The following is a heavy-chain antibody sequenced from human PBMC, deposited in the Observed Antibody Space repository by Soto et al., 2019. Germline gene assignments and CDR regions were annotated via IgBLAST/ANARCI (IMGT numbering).Heavy chain of an antibody. CDR3: AREENSSGWYFDY. D-gene: IGHD6-19*01. CDR1: GFTFSSYG. CDR2: IWYDGSNK. Sequence: QVQLVESGGGVVQPGRSLRLSCAASGFTFSSYGMHWVRQAPGKGLEWVAVIWYDGSNKYYADSVKGRFTISRDNSKNTLYLQMNSLRAEDTAVYYCAREENSSGWYFDYWGQGTLVTVSS. V-gene: IGHV3-33*01. J-gene: IGHJ4*02.